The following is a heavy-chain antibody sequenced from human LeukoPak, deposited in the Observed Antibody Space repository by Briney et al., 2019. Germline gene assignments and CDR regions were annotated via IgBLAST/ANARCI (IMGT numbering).Heavy chain of an antibody. J-gene: IGHJ5*02. CDR2: INSDGSTT. CDR3: ARGLSHPYGSGSYYDLTPDWFDP. D-gene: IGHD3-10*01. Sequence: GGSLRLSCAASGFTFSSHWMHWVRQAPGKGLVWVSRINSDGSTTSYADAVKGRFTISRDNAKNTLYLQMNSLRAEDTAVYYCARGLSHPYGSGSYYDLTPDWFDPWGQGTLVTVSS. CDR1: GFTFSSHW. V-gene: IGHV3-74*01.